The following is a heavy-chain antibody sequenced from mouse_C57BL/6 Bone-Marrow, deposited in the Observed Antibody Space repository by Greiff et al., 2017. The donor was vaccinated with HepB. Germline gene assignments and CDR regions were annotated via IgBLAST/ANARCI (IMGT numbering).Heavy chain of an antibody. Sequence: DVHLVESGGGLVQPKGSLKLSCAASGFSFNTYAMNWVRQAPVKGLEWVARIRSKSNNYATYYADSVKDRFTISRDDSESMLYLQMNNLKTEDTAMYYCVRQKRAWFAYWGQGTLVTVSA. J-gene: IGHJ3*01. V-gene: IGHV10-1*01. CDR3: VRQKRAWFAY. CDR1: GFSFNTYA. CDR2: IRSKSNNYAT.